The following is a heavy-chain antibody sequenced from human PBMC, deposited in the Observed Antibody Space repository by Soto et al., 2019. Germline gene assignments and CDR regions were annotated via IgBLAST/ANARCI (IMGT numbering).Heavy chain of an antibody. CDR2: IYYSGST. V-gene: IGHV4-39*01. Sequence: QLQLQESGPGLVKPSETLSLTWTVSGGSISSSSYYWGWIRQPPGKGLEWIGCIYYSGSTYYNPSLQRRVTISVDTSKNQFSLKQSSVTAADTAVYYCARQDYGDYAYNWFDPWGQGTLVTVSS. D-gene: IGHD4-17*01. J-gene: IGHJ5*02. CDR3: ARQDYGDYAYNWFDP. CDR1: GGSISSSSYY.